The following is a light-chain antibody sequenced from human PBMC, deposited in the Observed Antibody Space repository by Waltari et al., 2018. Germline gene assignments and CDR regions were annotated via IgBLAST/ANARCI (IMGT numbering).Light chain of an antibody. CDR1: SPHIGAGFD. Sequence: QSVLTQPPSVSGAPGQRVTISCTRSSPHIGAGFDVHWSQQLPGTAPKLLIYGNSNRPSGVPDRFSGSKSGTSASLAITGLQAEDEADYYCQSYDSSLSGSGVVFGGGTKLTVL. CDR3: QSYDSSLSGSGVV. V-gene: IGLV1-40*01. J-gene: IGLJ2*01. CDR2: GNS.